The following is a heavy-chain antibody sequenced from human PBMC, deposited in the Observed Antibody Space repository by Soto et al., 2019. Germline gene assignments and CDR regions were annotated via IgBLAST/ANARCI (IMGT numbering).Heavy chain of an antibody. CDR3: ARDLRHRSD. V-gene: IGHV3-23*01. Sequence: EVHFLESGGGLVQPGGSLRLSCATSGLDFSGFSMNWVRQAPGKGLEWISSIGISSTITYYADSVKGRFTISRDNSKNTLYLQMNSLRAEDTAIYYCARDLRHRSDWGQGTLVAVSS. J-gene: IGHJ4*02. D-gene: IGHD6-19*01. CDR1: GLDFSGFS. CDR2: IGISSTIT.